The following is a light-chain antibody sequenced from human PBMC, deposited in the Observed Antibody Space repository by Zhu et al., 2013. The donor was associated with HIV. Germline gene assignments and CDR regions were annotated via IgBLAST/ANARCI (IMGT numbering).Light chain of an antibody. CDR1: QDIKNH. V-gene: IGKV1-33*01. CDR3: QQYDSLPYT. CDR2: DAS. J-gene: IGKJ2*01. Sequence: DIQMTQSPSVMSASIGDRVTITCRASQDIKNHLGWYQQKPGKAPKLLISDASNLETGVPSRFSGRGSGTEFTFTIRSLQPEDVGTYWCQQYDSLPYTFGQGSKLDMK.